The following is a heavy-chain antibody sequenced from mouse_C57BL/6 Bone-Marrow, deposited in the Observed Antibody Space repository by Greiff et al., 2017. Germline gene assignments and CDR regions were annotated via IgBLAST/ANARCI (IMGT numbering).Heavy chain of an antibody. CDR2: IYPRSGNT. CDR3: ASPDDYGSSVAY. CDR1: GYTFTSYG. J-gene: IGHJ3*01. D-gene: IGHD1-1*01. V-gene: IGHV1-81*01. Sequence: VQLQQSGAELARPGASVKLSCKASGYTFTSYGISWVKQRTGQGLEWIGEIYPRSGNTYYNEKFKGKATLTADKSASTAYMELRSLTSEDSAVYICASPDDYGSSVAYWGPGTLVTVAA.